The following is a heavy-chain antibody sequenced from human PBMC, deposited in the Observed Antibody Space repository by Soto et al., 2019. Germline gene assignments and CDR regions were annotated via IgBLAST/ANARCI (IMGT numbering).Heavy chain of an antibody. J-gene: IGHJ4*02. Sequence: GGSLRLSCAASGFTFSSYAMSWVRQAPGKGLEWVSAISGSGGSTYYADSVKGRFTISRDNSKNTLYLQMNSLRAEDTAVYYCAKDETILLWFGESAIIDYWGQGTLVTVSS. D-gene: IGHD3-10*01. CDR3: AKDETILLWFGESAIIDY. V-gene: IGHV3-23*01. CDR2: ISGSGGST. CDR1: GFTFSSYA.